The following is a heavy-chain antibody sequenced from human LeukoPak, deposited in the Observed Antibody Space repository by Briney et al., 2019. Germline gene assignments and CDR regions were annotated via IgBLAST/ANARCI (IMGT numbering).Heavy chain of an antibody. D-gene: IGHD6-6*01. CDR3: ARGGTHNSSDAEYFQH. V-gene: IGHV4-30-4*08. J-gene: IGHJ1*01. Sequence: PSETLSLTCTVSVGSISSGDYYWSRIRQPPGKGLEWIGYNYYSGSTYYNPSLTIRVTISVDTYKNQFSLKLRTGPAAATDVYYCARGGTHNSSDAEYFQHWSQGTLVTVYS. CDR1: VGSISSGDYY. CDR2: NYYSGST.